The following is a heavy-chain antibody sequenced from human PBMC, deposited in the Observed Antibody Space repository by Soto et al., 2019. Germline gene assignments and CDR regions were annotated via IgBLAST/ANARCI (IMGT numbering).Heavy chain of an antibody. CDR3: AKNYDILTGYTNYYYYYMDV. CDR1: GFTFSSYA. V-gene: IGHV3-23*01. Sequence: EVQLLESGGGLVQPGGSLRLSCAASGFTFSSYAMSWVRQAPGKGLEWVSAISGSGGSTYYADSVKGRFTISRDNSKNTLYRQMNSLRAEDTAVYYCAKNYDILTGYTNYYYYYMDVWGKGTTVTVSS. J-gene: IGHJ6*03. CDR2: ISGSGGST. D-gene: IGHD3-9*01.